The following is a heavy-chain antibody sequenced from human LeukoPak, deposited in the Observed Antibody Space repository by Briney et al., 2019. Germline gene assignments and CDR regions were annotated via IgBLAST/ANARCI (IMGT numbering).Heavy chain of an antibody. V-gene: IGHV3-7*05. CDR2: INQDGSQK. CDR3: ARDQYTSNWYVHH. J-gene: IGHJ1*01. Sequence: GGSLRLSCAASGFMFNTYWMTWVRQAPGRGLEWVANINQDGSQKYSVDSVKGRFTISRDNAKSSLYLQMNSLRAEDTAVYYCARDQYTSNWYVHHWGQGTLVTVS. D-gene: IGHD4-11*01. CDR1: GFMFNTYW.